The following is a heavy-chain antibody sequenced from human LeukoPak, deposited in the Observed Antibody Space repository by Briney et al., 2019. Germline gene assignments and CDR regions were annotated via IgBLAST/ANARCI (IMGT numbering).Heavy chain of an antibody. D-gene: IGHD3-10*01. J-gene: IGHJ4*02. Sequence: TLSLTCTVSGGSVSSDSYYWNWIRQHPGKGLEWIGYMNNRGTSNYNPSLRSRVTISVDTSNNQFSLRLSSVTAADTAVYYCTRIPTHYYGSGSYYGYFDSWGQGTLVTVSS. CDR3: TRIPTHYYGSGSYYGYFDS. CDR1: GGSVSSDSYY. V-gene: IGHV4-31*03. CDR2: MNNRGTS.